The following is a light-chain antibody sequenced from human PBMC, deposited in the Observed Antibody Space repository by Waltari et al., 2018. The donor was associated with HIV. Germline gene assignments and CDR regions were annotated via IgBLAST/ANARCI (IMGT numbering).Light chain of an antibody. Sequence: QSVLSQPPSASGTPGQRVTISCSGSPSTIGRTYVYWFQQFPGTTPKLLIFNNNQRPSGVPERFSGSKSGTSASLAISGLRSEDEGDYYCAAWDDSLSGQGVFGTGTKVTVL. V-gene: IGLV1-47*01. J-gene: IGLJ1*01. CDR3: AAWDDSLSGQGV. CDR1: PSTIGRTY. CDR2: NNN.